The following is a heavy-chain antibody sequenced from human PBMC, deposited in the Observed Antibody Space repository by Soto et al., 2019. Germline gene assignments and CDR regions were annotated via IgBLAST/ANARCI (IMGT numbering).Heavy chain of an antibody. CDR1: GYSFTVYG. CDR2: MSTYTGDT. CDR3: ATVPGGATGFDP. J-gene: IGHJ5*02. Sequence: QVRLVQSGAEVKRPGASVKVSCKTYGYSFTVYGISWVRQAPGQGLEWMGWMSTYTGDTNYARKFRGRVTMTTDISASTASMELRSLTSYDTAVYYCATVPGGATGFDPWGQGTQVIVST. V-gene: IGHV1-18*01. D-gene: IGHD3-10*01.